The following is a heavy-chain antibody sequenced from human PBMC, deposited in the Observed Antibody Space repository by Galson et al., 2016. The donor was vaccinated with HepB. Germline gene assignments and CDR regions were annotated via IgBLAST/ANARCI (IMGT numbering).Heavy chain of an antibody. V-gene: IGHV4-31*03. J-gene: IGHJ4*02. CDR2: ISYSGST. D-gene: IGHD3-3*01. CDR3: ARVGRLDFWSGFYVPPFDF. CDR1: GGSISSGDYY. Sequence: TLSLTCTVSGGSISSGDYYWSWIRQHPGKGLEWIGYISYSGSTYYNPSLKSRVTIPVDTSKNQFSLKLSSVTAADTAVYYCARVGRLDFWSGFYVPPFDFWGQGTLVTVSS.